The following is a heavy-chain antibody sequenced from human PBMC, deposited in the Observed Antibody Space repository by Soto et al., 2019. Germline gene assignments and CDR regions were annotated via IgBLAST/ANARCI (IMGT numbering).Heavy chain of an antibody. V-gene: IGHV5-10-1*01. D-gene: IGHD1-26*01. Sequence: PGESLKISCEGSGYSFTTYWITWVRQMPGKGLEWMGRIDPSDSYTNYSPSFQGHVTISADKSISTAYLQWSSLKASDTAIYYCARTILGANRRFDYWAQGTLVTVSS. CDR3: ARTILGANRRFDY. J-gene: IGHJ4*02. CDR1: GYSFTTYW. CDR2: IDPSDSYT.